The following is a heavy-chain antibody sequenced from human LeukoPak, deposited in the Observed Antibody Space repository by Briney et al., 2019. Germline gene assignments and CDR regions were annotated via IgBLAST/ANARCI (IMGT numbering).Heavy chain of an antibody. Sequence: GASVKVSCTASGYTFTSYDINWVRQATGQGLEWMGWMNPNSGNTGYAQKFQGRVTMTRNTSISTAYMELSSLRSEDTAVYYCARGLSWGTVLRFLEWKDAFDIWGQGTMVTVSS. D-gene: IGHD3-3*01. CDR1: GYTFTSYD. V-gene: IGHV1-8*01. CDR3: ARGLSWGTVLRFLEWKDAFDI. CDR2: MNPNSGNT. J-gene: IGHJ3*02.